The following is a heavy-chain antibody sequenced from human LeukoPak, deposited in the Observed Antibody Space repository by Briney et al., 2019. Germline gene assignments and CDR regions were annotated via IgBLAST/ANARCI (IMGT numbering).Heavy chain of an antibody. V-gene: IGHV3-33*01. CDR2: MWHDGSIG. CDR1: GFTFSTYV. D-gene: IGHD3-10*02. Sequence: GQSLRLSCAASGFTFSTYVIHCVRQTPGKGLGWVAFMWHDGSIGYYEDSVKGRFTISRDSSKNSLYLQMNSLRVEDTAVYYCARGGIERRSMIGDYWGQGTLVTVSS. J-gene: IGHJ4*02. CDR3: ARGGIERRSMIGDY.